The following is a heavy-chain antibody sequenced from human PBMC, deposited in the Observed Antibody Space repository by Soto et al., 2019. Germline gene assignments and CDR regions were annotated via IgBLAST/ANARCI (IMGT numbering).Heavy chain of an antibody. CDR1: GYTLTELS. V-gene: IGHV1-24*01. CDR2: FDPEDGET. CDR3: ATGVTTTYYYYGMDV. Sequence: ASVKVSCKVSGYTLTELSIHWVRQAPGKGLEWMGGFDPEDGETIYAQKFQGRVTMTEDTSTDTAYMELSSLRSEDTAVYYCATGVTTTYYYYGMDVWGQGTTVTVYS. D-gene: IGHD4-4*01. J-gene: IGHJ6*02.